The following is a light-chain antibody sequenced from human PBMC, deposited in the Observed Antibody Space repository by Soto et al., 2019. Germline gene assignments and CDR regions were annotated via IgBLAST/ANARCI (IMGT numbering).Light chain of an antibody. Sequence: DVVMTQSPLSLTVTPGEPASISCNSSQRLLHSNGFNYLDWYLQRPGQSPQVLIYLGSNRASWDSDSFSGSGSGTDYTFKISRVEADDVGVYYCMQSLQCPRTFGQGSKLEIK. CDR3: MQSLQCPRT. V-gene: IGKV2-28*01. J-gene: IGKJ2*01. CDR1: QRLLHSNGFNY. CDR2: LGS.